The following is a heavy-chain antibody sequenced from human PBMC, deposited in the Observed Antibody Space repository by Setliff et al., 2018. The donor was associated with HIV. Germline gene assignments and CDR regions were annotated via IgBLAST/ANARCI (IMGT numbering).Heavy chain of an antibody. D-gene: IGHD3-22*01. V-gene: IGHV4-39*02. Sequence: SETLSLTCSVSGDSISRNNYYWGWTRQSPGKGLEWVGSISSSGGTSYSAASLKSRVTLSIDTSKNHFSLKLSSVTAADTAVYYCARDRSDRLHFDYWGQGTLVTVSS. CDR1: GDSISRNNYY. CDR3: ARDRSDRLHFDY. CDR2: ISSSGGT. J-gene: IGHJ4*02.